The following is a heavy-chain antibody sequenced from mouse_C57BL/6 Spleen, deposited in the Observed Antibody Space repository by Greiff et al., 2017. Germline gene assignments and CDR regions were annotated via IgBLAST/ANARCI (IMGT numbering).Heavy chain of an antibody. CDR1: GFTFSSYA. J-gene: IGHJ1*03. D-gene: IGHD4-1*01. CDR3: ARRGGTGYFDV. Sequence: EVKVEESGGGLVKPGGSLKLSCAASGFTFSSYAMSWVRQTPEKRLEWVATISDGGSYTYYPDNVKGRFTISRDNAKNNLYLQMSHLKSEDTAMYYCARRGGTGYFDVWGTGTTVTVSS. CDR2: ISDGGSYT. V-gene: IGHV5-4*03.